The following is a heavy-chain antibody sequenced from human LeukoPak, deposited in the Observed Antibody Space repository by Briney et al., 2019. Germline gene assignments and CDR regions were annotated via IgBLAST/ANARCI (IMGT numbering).Heavy chain of an antibody. Sequence: GGSLRLSCAASGFTFSSYGMHWVRQAPGKGLEWVAVISYDGSNKYYADSVKGRFTISRDNSKNTLYLQMNSLRAEDTAVYYCAKDPEENDYWGQGTLVTVSS. CDR1: GFTFSSYG. V-gene: IGHV3-30*18. J-gene: IGHJ4*02. CDR3: AKDPEENDY. CDR2: ISYDGSNK.